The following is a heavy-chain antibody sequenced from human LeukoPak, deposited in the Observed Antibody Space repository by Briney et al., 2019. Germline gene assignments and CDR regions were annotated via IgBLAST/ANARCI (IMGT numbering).Heavy chain of an antibody. CDR1: GGSISSSSYY. D-gene: IGHD3-10*01. J-gene: IGHJ4*02. Sequence: SETLSLTCTVSGGSISSSSYYWGWIRQPPGKGLEWIGSIYYSGSTYYNPSLKSRVTISVDTSKNQCSLKLSSVTAADTAVYYCAREEFGYYGSGSYYAAPYYFDYWGQGTLVTVSS. CDR3: AREEFGYYGSGSYYAAPYYFDY. CDR2: IYYSGST. V-gene: IGHV4-39*07.